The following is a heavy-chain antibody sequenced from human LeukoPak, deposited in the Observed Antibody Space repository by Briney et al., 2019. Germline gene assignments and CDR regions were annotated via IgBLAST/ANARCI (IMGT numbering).Heavy chain of an antibody. D-gene: IGHD4-17*01. V-gene: IGHV3-21*01. CDR3: ARDLYGDYSFDY. CDR1: GFTFSSYS. J-gene: IGHJ4*02. Sequence: GGSLRLSCAASGFTFSSYSMNWVRQAPGKGLKGVSSISSSSSYIYYADSVKGRFTISRDNAKNSLYLQMNSLRAEDTAVYYCARDLYGDYSFDYWGQGTLVTVSS. CDR2: ISSSSSYI.